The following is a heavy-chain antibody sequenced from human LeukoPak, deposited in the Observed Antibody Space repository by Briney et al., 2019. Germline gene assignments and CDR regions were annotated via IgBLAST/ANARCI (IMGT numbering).Heavy chain of an antibody. CDR1: GGTFSSYA. CDR2: IIPILGIA. J-gene: IGHJ3*02. CDR3: ARDRDSSGYYDHDAFDI. V-gene: IGHV1-69*04. Sequence: SVTVSCKASGGTFSSYAISWVRQAPGQGLEWMGRIIPILGIANYAQKFQGRVTITADKSTSTAYMELSSLRSEDTAVYYCARDRDSSGYYDHDAFDIWGQGTMVTVSS. D-gene: IGHD3-22*01.